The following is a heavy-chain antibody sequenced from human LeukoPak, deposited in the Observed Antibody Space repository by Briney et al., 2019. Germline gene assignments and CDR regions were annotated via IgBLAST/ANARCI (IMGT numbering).Heavy chain of an antibody. V-gene: IGHV1-8*01. D-gene: IGHD1-26*01. CDR1: GYTFTTYD. J-gene: IGHJ3*02. CDR3: ASLIVGDQDDAFDI. Sequence: GASVKVSCKASGYTFTTYDINWVRRATGQGLEWMGWMNPNSGNTGYAQKFQGRVTMTRDTSISTAYMELSRLRSDDTAVHYCASLIVGDQDDAFDIWGQGTMVTVSS. CDR2: MNPNSGNT.